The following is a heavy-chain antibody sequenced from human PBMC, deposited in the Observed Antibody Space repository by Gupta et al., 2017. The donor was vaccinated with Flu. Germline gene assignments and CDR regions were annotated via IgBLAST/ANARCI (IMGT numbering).Heavy chain of an antibody. CDR2: ISWNSGSI. D-gene: IGHD2-15*01. CDR3: AKDIVPGRKFYYYGMDV. J-gene: IGHJ6*02. V-gene: IGHV3-9*01. Sequence: MHWVRQAPGKGVEWVSGISWNSGSIGYADSVKGRFTISRDNAKNSLYLQMNSLRAEDTALYYCAKDIVPGRKFYYYGMDVWGQGTTVTVSS.